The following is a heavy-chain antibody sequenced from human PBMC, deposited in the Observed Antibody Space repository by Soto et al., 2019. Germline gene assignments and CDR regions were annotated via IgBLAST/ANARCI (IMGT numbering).Heavy chain of an antibody. CDR3: ATRRVSAAPNWFDP. V-gene: IGHV4-59*12. D-gene: IGHD2-15*01. CDR1: GGSIKSYY. J-gene: IGHJ5*02. Sequence: SETLSLTCTVSGGSIKSYYWSWIRQPPGKGLEWIGYVYYSGTTNYNPSLNSRVTISVDTSKNQFSLKLSSVTAADTAVYYCATRRVSAAPNWFDPWGQGTLVTVSS. CDR2: VYYSGTT.